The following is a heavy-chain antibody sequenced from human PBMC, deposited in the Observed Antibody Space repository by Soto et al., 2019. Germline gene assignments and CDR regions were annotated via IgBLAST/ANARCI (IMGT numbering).Heavy chain of an antibody. D-gene: IGHD3-10*01. V-gene: IGHV1-69*06. CDR3: TRAYGAETFDF. J-gene: IGHJ5*01. CDR2: IIPIFGTA. CDR1: GGTFSSYA. Sequence: SVKVSCKASGGTFSSYAISWVRQAPGQGLEWMGGIIPIFGTANYAQKFQGRVTITADKSTSTAYMELSSLRSEDTATYYCTRAYGAETFDFWGQGTRVTVSS.